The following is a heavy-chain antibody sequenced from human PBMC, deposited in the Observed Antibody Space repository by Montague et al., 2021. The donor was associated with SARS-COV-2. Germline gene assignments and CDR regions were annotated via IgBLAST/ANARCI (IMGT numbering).Heavy chain of an antibody. V-gene: IGHV4-39*07. J-gene: IGHJ6*02. Sequence: SETLSLTCTVSGGSISSSSYYWGWIRQPPGKGLEWIGNIYYSGSTXYKPSLKSRVTISVDTSKNQFSLKLSSVTAADTAVYYCARVGRQQLVRLSGMDVWGQGTTVTVSS. CDR2: IYYSGST. CDR1: GGSISSSSYY. D-gene: IGHD6-13*01. CDR3: ARVGRQQLVRLSGMDV.